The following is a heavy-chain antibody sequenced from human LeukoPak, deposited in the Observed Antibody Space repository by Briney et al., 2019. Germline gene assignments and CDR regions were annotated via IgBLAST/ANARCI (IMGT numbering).Heavy chain of an antibody. CDR1: GGSISSYY. D-gene: IGHD5-12*01. CDR3: ARVGIRWLRPTPGYFDY. J-gene: IGHJ4*02. V-gene: IGHV4-59*01. Sequence: PSETLSLTCTVSGGSISSYYWSWIRQPPGKGLEWIGYIYYSGSTNYNPSLKSRVTISVDTSKNQFSLKLSSVTAADTAVYYCARVGIRWLRPTPGYFDYWGQGTLVTVSS. CDR2: IYYSGST.